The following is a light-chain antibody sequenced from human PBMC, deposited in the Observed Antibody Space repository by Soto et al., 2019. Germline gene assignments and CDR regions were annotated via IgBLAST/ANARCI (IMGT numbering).Light chain of an antibody. V-gene: IGKV3-20*01. J-gene: IGKJ1*01. CDR1: QSVSSTY. CDR2: GVS. Sequence: EIVLTQSPGTLSLSPGERATLAFMASQSVSSTYLAWYQQKPGQAPRLPIYGVSSRATGIPDRFSASGSGADFTLTISSLQPDDFATYYCQQYTTYPWTFGQGTKVDIK. CDR3: QQYTTYPWT.